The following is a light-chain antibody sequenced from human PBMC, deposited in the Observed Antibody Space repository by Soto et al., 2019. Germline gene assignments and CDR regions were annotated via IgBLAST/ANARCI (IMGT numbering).Light chain of an antibody. CDR3: SSYAGSNIVV. J-gene: IGLJ2*01. CDR1: SSDVGGYKY. CDR2: EVS. Sequence: QSALTQPPSASGSPGQSVTISCTGTSSDVGGYKYVSWYQQHPGKVPKLMIYEVSKRPSGVPDRFSGSKSGNTASLTVSGLQAEDEADYYCSSYAGSNIVVFGGGTKLTVL. V-gene: IGLV2-8*01.